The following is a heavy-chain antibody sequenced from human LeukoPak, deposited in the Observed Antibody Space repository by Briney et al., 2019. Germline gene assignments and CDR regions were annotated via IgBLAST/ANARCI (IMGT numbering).Heavy chain of an antibody. D-gene: IGHD3-10*01. CDR3: AREGPGEYFDY. CDR2: INQDGSEK. CDR1: GFTFSSYW. V-gene: IGHV3-7*01. J-gene: IGHJ4*02. Sequence: GGSLRLSCAAPGFTFSSYWMNWVRQAPGKGLEWVANINQDGSEKYYVDSVKGRFTISRDNGKNSLYLQLNSLRAEDTAVYYRAREGPGEYFDYWGQGTLVTVSS.